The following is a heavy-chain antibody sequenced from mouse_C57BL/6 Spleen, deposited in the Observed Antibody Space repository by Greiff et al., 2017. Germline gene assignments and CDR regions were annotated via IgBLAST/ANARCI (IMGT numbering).Heavy chain of an antibody. D-gene: IGHD3-3*01. CDR3: ARWGDVRYFDV. Sequence: VQLQQPGAELVKPGASVKLSCKASGYTFTSYWMHWVKQRPGQGLEWIGMIHPNSGSTNYNEKFKSKATLTVDKSSSTAYMQLSSLTSEDSAVYYCARWGDVRYFDVWGTGTTVTVSS. V-gene: IGHV1-64*01. CDR1: GYTFTSYW. J-gene: IGHJ1*03. CDR2: IHPNSGST.